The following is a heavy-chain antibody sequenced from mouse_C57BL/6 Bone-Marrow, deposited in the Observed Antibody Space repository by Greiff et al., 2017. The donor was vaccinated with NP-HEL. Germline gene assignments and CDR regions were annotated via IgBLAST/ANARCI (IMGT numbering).Heavy chain of an antibody. J-gene: IGHJ3*01. CDR2: IDPETGAT. D-gene: IGHD2-5*01. V-gene: IGHV1-15*01. CDR3: TRPYYSNWGFAY. Sequence: VQLQQSGAELVRPGASVTLSCKASGYTFTDYEMHWVKQTPVHGLEWIGAIDPETGATAYNQKFKGKAILTADKSSSTAYMELRSLTSEDSAVYYCTRPYYSNWGFAYWGQGTLVTVSA. CDR1: GYTFTDYE.